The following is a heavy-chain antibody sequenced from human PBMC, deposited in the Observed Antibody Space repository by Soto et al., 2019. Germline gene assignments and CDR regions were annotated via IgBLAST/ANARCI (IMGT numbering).Heavy chain of an antibody. CDR1: GGSISSSSYY. Sequence: SETLSLTCTVSGGSISSSSYYWGWIRQPPGKGLEWIGSIFYSGSTYYNPSLKSRVTISVDTSKNQFSLKLSSVTAADTAVYYCARQYCSGGSCYSNWFDPWGQGTLVTVS. D-gene: IGHD2-15*01. V-gene: IGHV4-39*01. CDR3: ARQYCSGGSCYSNWFDP. CDR2: IFYSGST. J-gene: IGHJ5*02.